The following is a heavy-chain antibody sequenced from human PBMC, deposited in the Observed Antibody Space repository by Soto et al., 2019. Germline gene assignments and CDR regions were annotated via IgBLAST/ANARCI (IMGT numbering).Heavy chain of an antibody. J-gene: IGHJ4*02. V-gene: IGHV3-30*03. CDR3: AGDSYGSAGFDY. D-gene: IGHD5-18*01. CDR1: GFTFSSYG. Sequence: QVPLVESGGGVVQPGRSLRLSCAASGFTFSSYGMHWVRQAPGKGLEWVAVISYDGSNKDYADSVKGRFTISRDNSKNTLYLQMNSLRAEDTAVYYCAGDSYGSAGFDYWGQGTLVTVSS. CDR2: ISYDGSNK.